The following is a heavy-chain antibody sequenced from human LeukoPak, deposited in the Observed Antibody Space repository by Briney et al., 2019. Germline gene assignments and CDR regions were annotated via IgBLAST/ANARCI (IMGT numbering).Heavy chain of an antibody. V-gene: IGHV4-34*01. Sequence: SETLSLTCAVYGGSISDYCWSWIRQSPGKGLEWIGEINHIGTTDYNPSLKSRVTISVDTSKNQFSLKLASVTAADTAVYYCARHRRCSSTSCPPRIWGQGTMVTVSS. CDR2: INHIGTT. D-gene: IGHD2-2*01. CDR1: GGSISDYC. CDR3: ARHRRCSSTSCPPRI. J-gene: IGHJ3*02.